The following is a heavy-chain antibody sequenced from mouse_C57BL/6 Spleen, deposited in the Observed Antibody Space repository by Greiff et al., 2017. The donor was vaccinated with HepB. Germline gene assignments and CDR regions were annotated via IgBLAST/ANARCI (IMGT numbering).Heavy chain of an antibody. CDR1: GFTFSDYY. J-gene: IGHJ4*01. Sequence: EVKLVESGGGLVQPGGSLKLSCAASGFTFSDYYMYWVRQTPEKRLEWVAYISNGGGSTYYPDTVKGRFTISRDNAKNTLYLQMSRLKSEDTAMYYCARAVRDGDYAMDYWGQGTSVTVSS. CDR3: ARAVRDGDYAMDY. CDR2: ISNGGGST. V-gene: IGHV5-12*01. D-gene: IGHD3-3*01.